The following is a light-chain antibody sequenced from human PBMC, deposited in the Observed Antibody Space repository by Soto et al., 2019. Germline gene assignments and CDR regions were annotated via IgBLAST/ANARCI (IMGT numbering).Light chain of an antibody. J-gene: IGKJ4*01. CDR1: QDINSY. Sequence: DVQMTQSXSSLSASVGDRVTITCRASQDINSYLAWYQQKPGNAPKSLIYAASSLQTGVPSRFSGSESGTDFTLTISNLQPEDSATYYCQQYNIYPLTFGGGTKVEIK. V-gene: IGKV1D-16*01. CDR2: AAS. CDR3: QQYNIYPLT.